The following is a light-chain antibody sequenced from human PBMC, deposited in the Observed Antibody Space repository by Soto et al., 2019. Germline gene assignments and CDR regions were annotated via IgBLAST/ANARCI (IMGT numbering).Light chain of an antibody. Sequence: IVLTQSPDTLSLSPDERATLSCRVSQTVTSSHLAPYLAWHQHKPGQAPRLLIYGASSRATGIPDRFSGSGSGTAFTLTISSLEPEDFAVYYCQQYGASPYTFGQGTRLEIK. CDR2: GAS. CDR1: QTVTSSHLAPY. CDR3: QQYGASPYT. V-gene: IGKV3-20*01. J-gene: IGKJ2*01.